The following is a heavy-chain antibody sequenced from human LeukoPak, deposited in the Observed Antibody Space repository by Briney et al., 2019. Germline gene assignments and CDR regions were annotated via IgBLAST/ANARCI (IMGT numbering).Heavy chain of an antibody. CDR2: IYYSGST. CDR3: ARSYLRFLEWLLARDAFDI. CDR1: GGSISSSSYY. V-gene: IGHV4-39*07. Sequence: PSETLSLTCTVSGGSISSSSYYWGWIRQPPGKGLEWIGSIYYSGSTYYNPSLKSRVTISVDTSKNQFSLKLSSVTAADTAVYYCARSYLRFLEWLLARDAFDIWGQGTMVTVSS. J-gene: IGHJ3*02. D-gene: IGHD3-3*01.